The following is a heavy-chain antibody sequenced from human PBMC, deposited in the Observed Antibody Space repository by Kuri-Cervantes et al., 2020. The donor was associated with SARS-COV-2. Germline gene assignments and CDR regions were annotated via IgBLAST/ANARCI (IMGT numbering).Heavy chain of an antibody. Sequence: GESLKISCAASGFTFSNAWMSWVRQAPGKGLEWVSAISGSGGSTYYADSVKGRFTISRDNAKNSLYLQMNSLRAEDTAVYYCASLHDAFDIWGQGTMVTVSS. J-gene: IGHJ3*02. CDR1: GFTFSNAW. CDR3: ASLHDAFDI. CDR2: ISGSGGST. V-gene: IGHV3-23*01.